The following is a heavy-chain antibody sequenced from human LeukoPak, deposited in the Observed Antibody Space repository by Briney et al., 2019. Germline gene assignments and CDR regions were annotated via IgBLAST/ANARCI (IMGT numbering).Heavy chain of an antibody. CDR2: ISSSSSTI. Sequence: GGSLRLSCAASGFTFSSYSMNWVRQAPGKGLEWVSYISSSSSTIYYADSVKGRFTISRDNVKNSLYLQMNSLRAEDTAVYYCVRVESCGGDCYPHWGQGTLVTVSS. D-gene: IGHD2-21*02. CDR3: VRVESCGGDCYPH. V-gene: IGHV3-48*01. J-gene: IGHJ1*01. CDR1: GFTFSSYS.